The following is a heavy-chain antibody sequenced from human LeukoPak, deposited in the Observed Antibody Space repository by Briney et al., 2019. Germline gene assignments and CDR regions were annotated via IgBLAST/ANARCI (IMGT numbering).Heavy chain of an antibody. CDR1: GHSFSSNIAA. CDR2: TYHRSKWYS. V-gene: IGHV6-1*01. Sequence: SHTLSLPCALSGHSFSSNIAACNWIRQSPSRGLEWLGRTYHRSKWYSESEVSLKVRIIINPDTSKNQFSLQLNSVAPEDTAVYYCARTTGHFDYWGQGALVSVSS. J-gene: IGHJ4*02. CDR3: ARTTGHFDY. D-gene: IGHD2-8*02.